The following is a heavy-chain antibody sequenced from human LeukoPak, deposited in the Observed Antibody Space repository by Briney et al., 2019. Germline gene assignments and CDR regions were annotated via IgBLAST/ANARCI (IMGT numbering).Heavy chain of an antibody. CDR1: GFTFSSYW. CDR2: INSDGIST. J-gene: IGHJ5*01. Sequence: PGGSLRLSCAASGFTFSSYWMHWVRQAPGKGLMWVSRINSDGISTSYADSVKGRFTVSRDNAKNTLYLQMNSMRAEDTAVYYCARPEYSSGWYVSWGQGTLVTVSS. CDR3: ARPEYSSGWYVS. D-gene: IGHD6-19*01. V-gene: IGHV3-74*01.